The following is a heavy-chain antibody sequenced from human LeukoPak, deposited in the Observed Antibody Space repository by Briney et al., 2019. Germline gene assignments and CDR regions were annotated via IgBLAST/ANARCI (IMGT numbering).Heavy chain of an antibody. Sequence: SETLSLTCTVSGGSTSSSSYYWGWIRQPPGKGLEWIGSIYYSGSTYYNPSLKSRVTISVDTSKNQFSLKLSSVTAADTAVYYCARLGGLRFLEWPQDGMDVWGQGTTVTVSS. V-gene: IGHV4-39*01. CDR1: GGSTSSSSYY. CDR3: ARLGGLRFLEWPQDGMDV. D-gene: IGHD3-3*01. CDR2: IYYSGST. J-gene: IGHJ6*02.